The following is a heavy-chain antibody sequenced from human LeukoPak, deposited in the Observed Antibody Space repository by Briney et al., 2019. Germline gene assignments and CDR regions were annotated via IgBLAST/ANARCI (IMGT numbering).Heavy chain of an antibody. Sequence: PSETLSLTCTVSGGSISSYYWSWIRQPPGKGLEWIGYIYYSGSTNYNPSLKSRVTISVDTSKNQFSLKLSSVTAADTAVYYCARYTQLGRYYYYGMDVWGQGTTVTVSS. D-gene: IGHD6-13*01. V-gene: IGHV4-59*08. CDR2: IYYSGST. CDR3: ARYTQLGRYYYYGMDV. J-gene: IGHJ6*02. CDR1: GGSISSYY.